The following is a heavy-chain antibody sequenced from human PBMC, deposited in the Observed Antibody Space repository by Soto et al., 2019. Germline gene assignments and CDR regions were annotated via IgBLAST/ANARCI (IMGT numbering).Heavy chain of an antibody. V-gene: IGHV4-59*02. CDR2: LYYGGST. CDR3: ARVRHGWTFFDY. J-gene: IGHJ4*02. CDR1: GGSVSSFF. Sequence: SETLSLTCTVSGGSVSSFFWSWIRQPPGRGLEWIGYLYYGGSTHYSPSLKSRVTISVDTSQNQFSLNLMSVTAADTAIYYCARVRHGWTFFDYWGQGTLVTVSS. D-gene: IGHD6-19*01.